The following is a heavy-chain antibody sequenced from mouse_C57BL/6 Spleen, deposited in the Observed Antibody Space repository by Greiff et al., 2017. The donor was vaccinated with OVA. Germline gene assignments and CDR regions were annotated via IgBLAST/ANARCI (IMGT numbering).Heavy chain of an antibody. D-gene: IGHD1-1*02. CDR3: AIETGSPWYFDV. CDR1: GYTFTSYW. J-gene: IGHJ1*03. V-gene: IGHV1-74*01. CDR2: IHPSDSDT. Sequence: QVQLQQPGAALVKPGASVKVSCKASGYTFTSYWMHWVKQRPGQGLEWIGRIHPSDSDTNYNQKFTGKATLTVDKSSSTAYMQLSSLTSEDSAVYYCAIETGSPWYFDVWGTGTTVTVSS.